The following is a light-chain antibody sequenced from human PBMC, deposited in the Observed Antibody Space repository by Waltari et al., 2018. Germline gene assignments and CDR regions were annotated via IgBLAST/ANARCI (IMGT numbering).Light chain of an antibody. CDR3: QSYDSSLSGPYV. Sequence: QSVLTQPPSVSGAPGQRVTISCTGSSSNIGAGYAVHWYQPLPGTAPKLLIYGNSNRPSGVPDRFSGSKSGPSASLAITGLQAEDEADYYCQSYDSSLSGPYVFGTGTKVTVL. V-gene: IGLV1-40*01. CDR1: SSNIGAGYA. J-gene: IGLJ1*01. CDR2: GNS.